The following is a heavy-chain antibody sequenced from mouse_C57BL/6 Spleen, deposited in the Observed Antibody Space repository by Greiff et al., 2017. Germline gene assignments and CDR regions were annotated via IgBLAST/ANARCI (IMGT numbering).Heavy chain of an antibody. Sequence: QVQLQQSGAELVKPGASLKLSCKASGYTFTSYWMHWVKQRPGRGLEWIGRIGPNSGGTKYNEKFKSKATLSVDKPSSTAYMQLSRLTSEDSAVYDCARGGDNVERFAYWGQGTLVTVSA. CDR3: ARGGDNVERFAY. D-gene: IGHD1-3*01. CDR1: GYTFTSYW. J-gene: IGHJ3*01. V-gene: IGHV1-72*01. CDR2: IGPNSGGT.